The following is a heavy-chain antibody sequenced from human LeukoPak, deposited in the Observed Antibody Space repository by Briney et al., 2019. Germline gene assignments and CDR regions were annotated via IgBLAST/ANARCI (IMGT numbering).Heavy chain of an antibody. J-gene: IGHJ1*01. D-gene: IGHD2-21*02. CDR3: ARSPYCGGDCYSLPHIAEYFQH. CDR2: ISAYNGNT. Sequence: ASVKVSCKASGYTFTSYGISWVRQAPGQGLEWMGWISAYNGNTNYAQKLQGRVTMTTDTSTSTAYMELRSLRSDDTAVYYCARSPYCGGDCYSLPHIAEYFQHWGQGTLVTVSS. V-gene: IGHV1-18*01. CDR1: GYTFTSYG.